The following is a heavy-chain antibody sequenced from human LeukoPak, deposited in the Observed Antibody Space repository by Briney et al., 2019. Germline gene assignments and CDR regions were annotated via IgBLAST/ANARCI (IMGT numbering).Heavy chain of an antibody. CDR3: AKDGGDPPYCSGGSCYYYYYMDV. CDR2: IWYGGSNK. V-gene: IGHV3-30*02. J-gene: IGHJ6*03. CDR1: GFTFSSYG. D-gene: IGHD2-15*01. Sequence: GGSLRLSCAASGFTFSSYGMHWVRQAPGKGLEWVAVIWYGGSNKYYADSVKGRFTISRDNSKNTLYLQMNSLRAEDTAVYYCAKDGGDPPYCSGGSCYYYYYMDVWGKGTTVTVSS.